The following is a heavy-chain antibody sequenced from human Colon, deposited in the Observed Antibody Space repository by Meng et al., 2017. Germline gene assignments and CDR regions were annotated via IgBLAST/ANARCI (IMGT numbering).Heavy chain of an antibody. CDR3: AKIIYTTGGPLDY. CDR1: GFTFISYD. Sequence: EVQLLESGGGLVQPGGSLRLSCVASGFTFISYDMSWVRQAPGKGLEWVSTISGSGGSTYYADSVKGRFTISRDNSKNTLYLQMNSLRAEDTAVYYCAKIIYTTGGPLDYWGQGALVTVSS. V-gene: IGHV3-23*01. CDR2: ISGSGGST. D-gene: IGHD3-16*01. J-gene: IGHJ4*02.